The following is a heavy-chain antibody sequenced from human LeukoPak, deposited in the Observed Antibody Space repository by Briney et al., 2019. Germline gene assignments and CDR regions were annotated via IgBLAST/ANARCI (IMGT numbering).Heavy chain of an antibody. V-gene: IGHV3-23*01. J-gene: IGHJ4*02. Sequence: PGGSLRLSCAGTGFAFNMFAIDWVRQAPGKGLEWVSGLSRGGSTTNYADSVKGRFTISRDKSQNSVFLQLNSLRPEDTAVYYWAKQQRIRHGSEGVCTEGYSFDYGGQGPWSPSPQ. D-gene: IGHD2-15*01. CDR1: GFAFNMFA. CDR3: AKQQRIRHGSEGVCTEGYSFDY. CDR2: LSRGGSTT.